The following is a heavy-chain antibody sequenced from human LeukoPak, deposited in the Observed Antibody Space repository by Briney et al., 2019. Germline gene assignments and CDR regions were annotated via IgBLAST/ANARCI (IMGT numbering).Heavy chain of an antibody. CDR3: ARSRSGSVAGTSDY. J-gene: IGHJ4*02. CDR1: GGSFSGYY. D-gene: IGHD6-19*01. V-gene: IGHV4-34*01. Sequence: SETLSLTCAVYGGSFSGYYWSWIRQPPGKGLEWIGEINHSGSTNYNPSLKSRVTISVDTSKNQFSLKLSSVTAADTALYYCARSRSGSVAGTSDYWGQGTLVIVSS. CDR2: INHSGST.